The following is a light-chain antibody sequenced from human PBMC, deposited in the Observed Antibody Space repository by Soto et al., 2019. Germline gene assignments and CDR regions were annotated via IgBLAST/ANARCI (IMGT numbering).Light chain of an antibody. J-gene: IGKJ4*01. Sequence: DIQLTQSPSFLSASVGDRVTITCRASQGISSYLAWYQQKPRKAPKLLIYAASTLQSGVPSRFSGSGSGTEFTLTISSLQPEDFATYYCQQLNSYPQAFG. CDR3: QQLNSYPQA. CDR2: AAS. CDR1: QGISSY. V-gene: IGKV1-9*01.